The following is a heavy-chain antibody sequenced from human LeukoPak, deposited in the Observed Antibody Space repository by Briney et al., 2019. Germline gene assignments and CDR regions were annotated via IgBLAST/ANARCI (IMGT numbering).Heavy chain of an antibody. CDR1: GYSVTSYW. V-gene: IGHV5-51*01. D-gene: IGHD2-2*01. CDR3: ARLTGYCSSTSCYSFDY. CDR2: IYPGDSDT. J-gene: IGHJ4*02. Sequence: GESLKISCKGSGYSVTSYWIGWVRQMPGKGLEWMGIIYPGDSDTRYSPSFQGQVTISADKSISTAYLQWSSLKASDTAMYYCARLTGYCSSTSCYSFDYWGQGTLVTVSS.